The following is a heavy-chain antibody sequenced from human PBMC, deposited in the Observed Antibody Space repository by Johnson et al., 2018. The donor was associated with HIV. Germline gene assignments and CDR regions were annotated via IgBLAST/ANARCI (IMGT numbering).Heavy chain of an antibody. CDR1: GFAFDDYA. CDR3: ARVTRYNWNSDAFDI. Sequence: QLVESGGGLVQPGRSLRLSCAASGFAFDDYAMHWVRQAPGKGLEWVSGISWNSGSIGYADSVKGRFTISRDNAKNSLYLQMNSLRAEDTALYYCARVTRYNWNSDAFDIWGQGTTVTVSS. CDR2: ISWNSGSI. J-gene: IGHJ3*02. V-gene: IGHV3-9*01. D-gene: IGHD1-1*01.